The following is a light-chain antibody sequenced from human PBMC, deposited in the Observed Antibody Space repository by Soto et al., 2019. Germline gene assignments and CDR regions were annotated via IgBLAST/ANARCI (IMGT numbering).Light chain of an antibody. Sequence: EIVLTQSPATLSLSPGERATLSCRASQSVSSYLAGYQQKPGPAPRLLIYDASNRSTGSQARFSGRGSRPHLTIPISSLEPEDFAVYYCLLRSNWPSFGQGTKLEIK. CDR2: DAS. V-gene: IGKV3-11*01. CDR1: QSVSSY. J-gene: IGKJ2*01. CDR3: LLRSNWPS.